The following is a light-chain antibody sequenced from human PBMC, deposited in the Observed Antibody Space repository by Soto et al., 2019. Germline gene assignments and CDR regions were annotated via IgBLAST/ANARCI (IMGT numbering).Light chain of an antibody. CDR3: QQRSNWLT. Sequence: EIVLTQSPATLSLSPGERATLSCRASQSVSSYLAWYQQKPGQAPRLLIYDASNRATGIPARFSGSGSGTAFTLTISSLAPEDFAVYYCQQRSNWLTFGQGTRLEIK. J-gene: IGKJ5*01. CDR2: DAS. CDR1: QSVSSY. V-gene: IGKV3-11*01.